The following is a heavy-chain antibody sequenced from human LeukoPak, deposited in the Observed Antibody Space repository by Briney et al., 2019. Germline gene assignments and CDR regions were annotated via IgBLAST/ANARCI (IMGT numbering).Heavy chain of an antibody. CDR3: AKGPHYDSSVIGGIYYYYGMDV. CDR2: ISYDGSNK. D-gene: IGHD3-22*01. V-gene: IGHV3-30*18. CDR1: GFTFSRYG. J-gene: IGHJ6*02. Sequence: GGSLRPSCAASGFTFSRYGMHWVRQAPGKGLEWVAVISYDGSNKYYADSVKGRFTISRDNSKNTLYLQMNSLRAEDTAVYYCAKGPHYDSSVIGGIYYYYGMDVWGQGTTVTVSS.